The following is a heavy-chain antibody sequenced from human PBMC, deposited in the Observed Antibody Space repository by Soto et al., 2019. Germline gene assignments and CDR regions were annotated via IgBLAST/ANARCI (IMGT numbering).Heavy chain of an antibody. Sequence: SVKVSCKASGGTFSSYTISWVRQAPGQGLEWMGRIIPILGIANYAQKFQGRVTITADKSTSTAYMELSSLRSEDTAVYYCARDGEGVPTGGYYYYYGMDVWGRGTTVIVSS. CDR1: GGTFSSYT. J-gene: IGHJ6*02. V-gene: IGHV1-69*04. D-gene: IGHD2-8*02. CDR3: ARDGEGVPTGGYYYYYGMDV. CDR2: IIPILGIA.